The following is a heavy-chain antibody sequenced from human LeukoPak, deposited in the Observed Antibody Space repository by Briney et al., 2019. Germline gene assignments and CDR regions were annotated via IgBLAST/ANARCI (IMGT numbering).Heavy chain of an antibody. D-gene: IGHD1-26*01. Sequence: GGSLRLSCAASGFTFSSYEMNWVRQAPGKGLEWVSYISSSGSTIYYADSVKGRFTISRDNAKNSLYLQMNSLRAEDTAVYYCAKSGASPLYHMDVWGKGATVTVSS. CDR2: ISSSGSTI. CDR1: GFTFSSYE. V-gene: IGHV3-48*03. CDR3: AKSGASPLYHMDV. J-gene: IGHJ6*03.